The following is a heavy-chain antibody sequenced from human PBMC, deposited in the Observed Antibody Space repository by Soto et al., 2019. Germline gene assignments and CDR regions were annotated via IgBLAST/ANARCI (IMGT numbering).Heavy chain of an antibody. CDR2: ISAYNGNT. CDR3: ARSYCSGGSCHLAPDY. J-gene: IGHJ4*02. Sequence: GASVKVSCKASGYTFTSYGISWVRQAPGQGLEWMGWISAYNGNTNYAQKLQGRVTMTTDTSTSTACMELRSLRSDDTAVYFCARSYCSGGSCHLAPDYWGQGTQVTVSS. V-gene: IGHV1-18*01. CDR1: GYTFTSYG. D-gene: IGHD2-15*01.